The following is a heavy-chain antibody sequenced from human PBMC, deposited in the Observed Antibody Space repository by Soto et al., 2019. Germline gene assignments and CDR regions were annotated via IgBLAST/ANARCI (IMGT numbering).Heavy chain of an antibody. J-gene: IGHJ4*02. CDR3: ARGWRGMSCDY. CDR1: GCTFSSYS. CDR2: ISSSSSYI. V-gene: IGHV3-21*01. D-gene: IGHD1-20*01. Sequence: EVQLVESGGGLVKPGGSLRLSCAASGCTFSSYSMNWVRQAPGKGLEWVSSISSSSSYIYYADSVKGRFTISRDNAKNSLYLQMNSLRAEDTAVYYCARGWRGMSCDYWGQGTLVTVSS.